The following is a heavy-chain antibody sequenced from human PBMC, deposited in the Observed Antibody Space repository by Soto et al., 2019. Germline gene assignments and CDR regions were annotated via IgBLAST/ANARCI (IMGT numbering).Heavy chain of an antibody. J-gene: IGHJ6*02. Sequence: SETLSLTCTVSGGSISGYSWSWIRQPPGKGLEWIGYIYYSGSTNYNPSLKSRVTISVDTSKNQFSLKLSSVTAADTAVYYCGGSGSFPYYYYYGMDVWGQGTTVTVSS. CDR3: GGSGSFPYYYYYGMDV. D-gene: IGHD3-10*01. V-gene: IGHV4-59*08. CDR2: IYYSGST. CDR1: GGSISGYS.